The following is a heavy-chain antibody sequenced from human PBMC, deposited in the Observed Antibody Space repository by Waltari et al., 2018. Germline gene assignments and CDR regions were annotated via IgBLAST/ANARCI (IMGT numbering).Heavy chain of an antibody. V-gene: IGHV4-59*11. CDR3: ARSKQLVRFGGMDV. Sequence: QVQLQESGPGLVKPSETLSLTCTVSGGYISSHYWSWIRQPPGKGLGWIAYIYYVGGANYNPSLKSRCTRSVDTSKNQLSLKLSSVTGADTAVYYCARSKQLVRFGGMDVWGKGTTVTVSS. CDR2: IYYVGGA. J-gene: IGHJ6*04. CDR1: GGYISSHY. D-gene: IGHD6-6*01.